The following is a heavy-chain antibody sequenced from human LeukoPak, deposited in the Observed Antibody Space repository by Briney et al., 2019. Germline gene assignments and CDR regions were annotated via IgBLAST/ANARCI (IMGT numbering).Heavy chain of an antibody. CDR2: IIPIFGTA. CDR3: ARVPGYSYDPPFDY. D-gene: IGHD5-18*01. V-gene: IGHV1-69*13. CDR1: GGTFSSYA. J-gene: IGHJ4*02. Sequence: ASVEVSCKASGGTFSSYAISWVRQAPGQGLEWMGGIIPIFGTANYAQKFQGRVTITADESTSTAYMELSSLRSEDTAVYYCARVPGYSYDPPFDYWGQGTLVTVSS.